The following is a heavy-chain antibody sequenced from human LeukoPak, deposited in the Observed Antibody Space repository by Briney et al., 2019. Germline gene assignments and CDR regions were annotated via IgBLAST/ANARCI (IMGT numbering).Heavy chain of an antibody. CDR3: AKDPMTSVTTTAY. Sequence: GGSLRLSCAASGFTFSSYGIHWVRQAPGKGLEWVAFIRYDGSNKYYADSVKGRFTISRDNSKNTLYLQMNSLRAEDTAVYYCAKDPMTSVTTTAYWGQGTLVTVSS. J-gene: IGHJ4*02. V-gene: IGHV3-30*02. D-gene: IGHD4-17*01. CDR2: IRYDGSNK. CDR1: GFTFSSYG.